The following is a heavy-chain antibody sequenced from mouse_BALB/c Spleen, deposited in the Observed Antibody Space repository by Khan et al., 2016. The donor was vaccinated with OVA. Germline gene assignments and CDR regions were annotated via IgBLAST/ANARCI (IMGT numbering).Heavy chain of an antibody. Sequence: QVQLQQPGAELVKPGASVKLSCKASGYTFTTYWMHWVKQRPGQGLEWIGEINPSNGRTNFNEKFKNKATLTVDKSSTTAYMQLNSLTFEDSAVYYGARIDGSMDYWGQGTSVTVSS. V-gene: IGHV1S81*02. CDR3: ARIDGSMDY. J-gene: IGHJ4*01. CDR2: INPSNGRT. CDR1: GYTFTTYW. D-gene: IGHD2-3*01.